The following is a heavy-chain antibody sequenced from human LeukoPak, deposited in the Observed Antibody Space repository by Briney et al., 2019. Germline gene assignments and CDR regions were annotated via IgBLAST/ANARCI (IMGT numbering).Heavy chain of an antibody. CDR2: SYSGGST. J-gene: IGHJ3*02. Sequence: GGSLRLSCAASGFTVSSNYISWVRQAPGKGLECVSVSYSGGSTDYADSVKGRFTISRDNSKNTLYLQMNSLRTEDTAVYYCARGVIRVIDAFDIWGQGTMVTVSS. CDR3: ARGVIRVIDAFDI. CDR1: GFTVSSNY. D-gene: IGHD3-10*01. V-gene: IGHV3-66*02.